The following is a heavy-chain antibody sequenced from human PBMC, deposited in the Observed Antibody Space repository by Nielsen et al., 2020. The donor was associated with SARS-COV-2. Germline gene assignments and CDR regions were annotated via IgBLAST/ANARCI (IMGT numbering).Heavy chain of an antibody. CDR1: GASVSRGEYY. D-gene: IGHD3-10*01. V-gene: IGHV4-30-4*01. CDR3: AARLYYGSGRALGY. J-gene: IGHJ4*02. Sequence: SETLSLTYTVSGASVSRGEYYWNWVRQPPGKGLEWIGFIYYSGSTKYNPSLKSRLTISLDTSRNQCSLRLNSVTAADTAMYYCAARLYYGSGRALGYWGQGTLVTVSS. CDR2: IYYSGST.